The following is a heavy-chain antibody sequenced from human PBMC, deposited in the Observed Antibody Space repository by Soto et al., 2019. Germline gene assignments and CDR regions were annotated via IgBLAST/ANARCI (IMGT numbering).Heavy chain of an antibody. CDR2: ISGSAAST. J-gene: IGHJ5*02. D-gene: IGHD4-17*01. V-gene: IGHV3-23*01. Sequence: GGSLRLSCAASGFTFSNYSMSWVRQAPGRRLEWVSGISGSAASTYYADSVKGRFTISRDNSKNTLYLQMNSLRAEDTAVYYCAKDRVTTSGWFDPWGQGTLVTVSS. CDR1: GFTFSNYS. CDR3: AKDRVTTSGWFDP.